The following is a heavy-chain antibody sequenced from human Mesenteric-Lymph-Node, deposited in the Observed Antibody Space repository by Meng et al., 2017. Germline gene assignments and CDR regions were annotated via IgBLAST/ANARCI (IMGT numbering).Heavy chain of an antibody. V-gene: IGHV1-3*01. CDR2: IDAATDNT. D-gene: IGHD2-8*02. J-gene: IGHJ1*01. CDR3: ARVRGSGDVS. CDR1: GDTFTRFA. Sequence: ASVKVSCKASGDTFTRFAMYWVRQAPGQRLEWMGWIDAATDNTDYSQKFQGRVTITRDTSASTSTVYMEVRSLTSEDSAVYYCARVRGSGDVSWGQGTLVTVSS.